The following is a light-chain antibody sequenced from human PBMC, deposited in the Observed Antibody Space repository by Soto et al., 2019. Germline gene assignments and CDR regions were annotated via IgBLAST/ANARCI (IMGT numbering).Light chain of an antibody. J-gene: IGKJ2*01. CDR1: PSVSNY. CDR3: QQYGSSPYT. CDR2: GAS. V-gene: IGKV3-20*01. Sequence: EPVLTQSPGTLSLSPGERATLSCRASPSVSNYLAWYQQKPGQAPRLLIHGASNRATGIPGRFSGSGSGTDFPLTIRRLEPEAFAVYYCQQYGSSPYTFGQGTKLAMK.